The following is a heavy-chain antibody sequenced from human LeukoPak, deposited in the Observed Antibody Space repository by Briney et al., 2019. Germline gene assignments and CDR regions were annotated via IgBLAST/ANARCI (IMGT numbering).Heavy chain of an antibody. CDR1: AFTFSVYW. CDR2: ITSSSGYI. CDR3: ARDCNYDSSGYYPPCY. V-gene: IGHV3-21*01. Sequence: PGGSLRLSCSASAFTFSVYWMTWVRQAPGKGLEWVSSITSSSGYIYYADSVKGRFTISRDNAKDSLYLQVNSLRAEDTAVYYCARDCNYDSSGYYPPCYWGQGTLVTVSS. D-gene: IGHD3-22*01. J-gene: IGHJ4*02.